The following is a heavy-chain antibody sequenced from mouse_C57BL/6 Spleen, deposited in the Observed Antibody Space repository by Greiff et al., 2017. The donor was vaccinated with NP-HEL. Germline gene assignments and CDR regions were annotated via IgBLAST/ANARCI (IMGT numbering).Heavy chain of an antibody. D-gene: IGHD1-1*01. CDR1: GFTFSSYG. CDR3: ARHERDYGSSLYYAMDY. CDR2: ISSGGSYT. V-gene: IGHV5-6*01. J-gene: IGHJ4*01. Sequence: EVMLVESGGDLVKPGGSLKLSCAASGFTFSSYGMSWVRQTPDKRLEWVATISSGGSYTYYPDSVKGRFTMSRDNAKNTLYLQMSSLKSENTAMYYCARHERDYGSSLYYAMDYWGQGTSVTVSS.